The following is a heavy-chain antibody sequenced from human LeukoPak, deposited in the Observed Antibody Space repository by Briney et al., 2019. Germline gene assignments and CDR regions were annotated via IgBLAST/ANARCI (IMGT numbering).Heavy chain of an antibody. D-gene: IGHD3-10*01. V-gene: IGHV3-72*01. J-gene: IGHJ4*02. CDR1: GFTFRDHY. Sequence: GGSLRLSCAASGFTFRDHYMAWVRQAPGKGLEWVGRTRNKANSYTTEYAASVKGRFTISRDDSKNSLYLQMNSLKTEDTAVYYCARGIMVRGVIIDVPPYYFHYWGQGTLVTVSS. CDR2: TRNKANSYTT. CDR3: ARGIMVRGVIIDVPPYYFHY.